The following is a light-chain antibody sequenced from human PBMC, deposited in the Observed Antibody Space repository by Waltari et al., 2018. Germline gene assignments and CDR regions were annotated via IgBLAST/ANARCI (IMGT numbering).Light chain of an antibody. CDR1: QSVSSY. J-gene: IGKJ3*01. Sequence: EIVLTQSPATLSLSPGERATLSCRASQSVSSYLAWYQQKPGHAPRLLIYDASNRATGIPARFSGRGSGTDFTLTISSLEPEDFAVYYCQQRSNWPLTFGPGTKVDIK. CDR3: QQRSNWPLT. V-gene: IGKV3-11*01. CDR2: DAS.